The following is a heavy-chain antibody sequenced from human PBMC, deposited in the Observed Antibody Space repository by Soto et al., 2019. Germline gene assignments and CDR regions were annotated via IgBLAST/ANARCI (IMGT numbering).Heavy chain of an antibody. CDR1: GGSISSYY. CDR3: ARDQLRFGGRPVFGDYYGMDV. J-gene: IGHJ6*02. D-gene: IGHD3-10*01. V-gene: IGHV4-59*01. Sequence: PSETLSLTCTVSGGSISSYYWSWIRQPPGKGLEWIGYIYYSGSTNYNPSLKSRVTISVDTSKNQFSLKLSSVTAADTAVYYCARDQLRFGGRPVFGDYYGMDVWGQGTTVTVSS. CDR2: IYYSGST.